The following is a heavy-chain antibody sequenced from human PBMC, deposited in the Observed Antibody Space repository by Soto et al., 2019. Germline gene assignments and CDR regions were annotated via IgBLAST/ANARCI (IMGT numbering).Heavy chain of an antibody. Sequence: QVQLQQWGAGLLKPSETLSLTCAVYGGSLSGYYWSWIRQPPGKGLEWIGEINRRGSTNYIPSLKXRVIISVDTSKNQFSLKLSSVTAADTAVYYCARGLLGGAATWGQGTLVTVSS. D-gene: IGHD3-16*01. V-gene: IGHV4-34*01. CDR2: INRRGST. CDR3: ARGLLGGAAT. CDR1: GGSLSGYY. J-gene: IGHJ5*02.